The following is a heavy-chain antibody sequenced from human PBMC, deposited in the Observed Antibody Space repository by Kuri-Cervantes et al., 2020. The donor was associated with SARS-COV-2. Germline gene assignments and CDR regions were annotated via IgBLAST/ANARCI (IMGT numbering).Heavy chain of an antibody. V-gene: IGHV1-69*05. CDR2: IIPIFGTA. D-gene: IGHD6-13*01. CDR1: ETTFPNYD. Sequence: SVKVSCKAPETTFPNYDISWVRQAPGQGLEWMGGIIPIFGTANYAQKFQGRVTITTDESTSTAYMELSSLRSEDTAVYYCARGVGSSWYVDDAFDIWGQGTMVTVSS. J-gene: IGHJ3*02. CDR3: ARGVGSSWYVDDAFDI.